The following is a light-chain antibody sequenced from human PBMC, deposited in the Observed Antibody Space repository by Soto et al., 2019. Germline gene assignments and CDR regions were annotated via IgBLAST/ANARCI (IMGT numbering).Light chain of an antibody. Sequence: DIQMTQSPSTLSASVGDRVTITCRASQSISDWLAWYQQKPGKAPELLIYKASGLESGVPSRFSGSGSGTEFTLTITSLQPDDFATYYCQQYNTYPITFGQGTRLEIK. CDR3: QQYNTYPIT. V-gene: IGKV1-5*03. CDR1: QSISDW. CDR2: KAS. J-gene: IGKJ5*01.